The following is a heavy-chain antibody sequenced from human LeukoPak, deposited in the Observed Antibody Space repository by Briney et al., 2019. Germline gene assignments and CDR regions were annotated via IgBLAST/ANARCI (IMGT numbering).Heavy chain of an antibody. CDR1: GFTFSSYN. D-gene: IGHD1-20*01. V-gene: IGHV3-21*01. CDR3: ARDGNNWNPPHDY. CDR2: ISSSSSYI. J-gene: IGHJ4*02. Sequence: GGSLRLSCAASGFTFSSYNMNWVRQAPGKGLEWVSSISSSSSYIYYAGSVRGRFTISRDNAKNSLYLQMNSLRAEDTAVYYCARDGNNWNPPHDYWGQGTLVTVSS.